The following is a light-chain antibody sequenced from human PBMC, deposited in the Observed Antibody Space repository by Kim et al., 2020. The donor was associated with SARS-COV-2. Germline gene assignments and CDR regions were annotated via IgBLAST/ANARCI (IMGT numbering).Light chain of an antibody. CDR1: NSNIGAAYD. CDR3: HSYDSSLRGGA. J-gene: IGLJ2*01. V-gene: IGLV1-40*01. CDR2: GNH. Sequence: VTIASTGSNSNIGAAYDVNWYQQLPGTAPRHLIYGNHNRPSGVPDRFSGSKSGTSAALAITGLQADDEADYCCHSYDSSLRGGAFGGGTQLTVL.